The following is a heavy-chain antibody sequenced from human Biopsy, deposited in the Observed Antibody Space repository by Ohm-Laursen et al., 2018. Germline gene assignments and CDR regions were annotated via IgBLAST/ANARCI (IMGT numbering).Heavy chain of an antibody. Sequence: ASVKVSCNASSYTFTDYNIHWMRQAPGQGLEWLGYINCKTGATNYARKFQGTVTMTRDTSISTAYLALGSLRSADTAIYYCARDPLNGHKHFDYWGQGSLVTVSS. D-gene: IGHD2-8*01. CDR1: SYTFTDYN. J-gene: IGHJ4*02. CDR2: INCKTGAT. V-gene: IGHV1-2*02. CDR3: ARDPLNGHKHFDY.